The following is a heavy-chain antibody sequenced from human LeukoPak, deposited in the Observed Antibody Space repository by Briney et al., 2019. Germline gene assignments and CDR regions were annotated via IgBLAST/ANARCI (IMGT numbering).Heavy chain of an antibody. Sequence: SETLSLTCDVYSGSFSGNYWSWICQPPGKGLEWIGEINHSGSTNYNPSLKSRVTLSVDTSKNQVSLKLTSVSAADTAVYYCALRNGHSSSSGDYWGQGTLVTDSS. CDR1: SGSFSGNY. CDR3: ALRNGHSSSSGDY. D-gene: IGHD6-6*01. CDR2: INHSGST. J-gene: IGHJ4*02. V-gene: IGHV4-34*01.